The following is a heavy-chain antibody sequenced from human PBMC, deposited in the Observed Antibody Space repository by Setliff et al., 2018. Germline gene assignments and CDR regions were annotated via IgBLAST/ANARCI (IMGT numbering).Heavy chain of an antibody. J-gene: IGHJ4*02. CDR1: GFTFSDHY. Sequence: GGSLRLSCAASGFTFSDHYMDWVRQAPGKGLEWVGRIRNKANSYTTEYAASVKGRFTISRDDSKNSLYLQMNSLKIEDTAVYYCARDLGLNGSPLPKWGQGTLVTVSS. CDR2: IRNKANSYTT. D-gene: IGHD3-16*01. V-gene: IGHV3-72*01. CDR3: ARDLGLNGSPLPK.